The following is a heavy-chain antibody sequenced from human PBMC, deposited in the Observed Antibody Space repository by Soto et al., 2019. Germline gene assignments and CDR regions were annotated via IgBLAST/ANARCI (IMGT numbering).Heavy chain of an antibody. CDR2: ISGGGGGT. CDR1: GFTFSNYA. V-gene: IGHV3-23*01. CDR3: VKDKKYDILSAWDALDI. Sequence: GGSLRLSCAASGFTFSNYAMTWVRQAPEKWLEWVAAISGGGGGTYYADPVKGRFTISRDNSKNTLHLQMNNLRAEDTATYYCVKDKKYDILSAWDALDIWGHGTLVTVSS. D-gene: IGHD3-9*01. J-gene: IGHJ3*02.